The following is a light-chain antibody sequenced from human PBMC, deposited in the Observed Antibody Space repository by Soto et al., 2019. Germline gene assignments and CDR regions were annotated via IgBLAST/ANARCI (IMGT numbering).Light chain of an antibody. CDR3: QQYNSYPWT. CDR2: DAS. V-gene: IGKV1-5*01. J-gene: IGKJ1*01. Sequence: DIQMTQSPSTLSASVGDRVTITCRASQSISSWLAWYQQKPGKAPKLLIYDASILVSGVPSRFSGSGSGTEFTLTISSLQPDDFATYYCQQYNSYPWTLGQGTKVEIK. CDR1: QSISSW.